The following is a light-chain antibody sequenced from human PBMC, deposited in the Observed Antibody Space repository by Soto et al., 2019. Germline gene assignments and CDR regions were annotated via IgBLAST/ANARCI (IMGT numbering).Light chain of an antibody. CDR1: QSFRGL. J-gene: IGKJ5*01. CDR2: DAY. V-gene: IGKV3-11*01. Sequence: EFVLTRSPVTLSLSPAERATLSCMCCQSFRGLLAWYQQKPGQAPRLLIYDAYNRATGIPLRFSGSGSGTDFTLTISGLEPEDSAVYYCQQRHMWPITFGQGTRLEIK. CDR3: QQRHMWPIT.